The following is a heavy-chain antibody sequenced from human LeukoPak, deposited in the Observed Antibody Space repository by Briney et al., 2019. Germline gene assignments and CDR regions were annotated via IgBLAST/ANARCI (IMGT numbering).Heavy chain of an antibody. J-gene: IGHJ4*02. D-gene: IGHD6-13*01. V-gene: IGHV4-61*02. Sequence: SETLSLTCTVSGGSISSGSYYWSWIRQPAGKGLEWIGRIYTSGSTNYNPPLKSRVTISVDASKNQFSLKLSSVTAADTAVYYCASRGIVAAGGVDYWGQGTLVTVSS. CDR1: GGSISSGSYY. CDR2: IYTSGST. CDR3: ASRGIVAAGGVDY.